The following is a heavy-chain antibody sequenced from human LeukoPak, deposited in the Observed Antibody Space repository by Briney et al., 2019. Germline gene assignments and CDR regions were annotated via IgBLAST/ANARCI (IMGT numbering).Heavy chain of an antibody. Sequence: GASVKVSCKASGYTFTSYDINWVRQASGQGLEWMGWMNPNSGNTGCVQRFQGRLTMTRNTSISTAYMEMNSLRSEATAVYYCARVPYGYDAFDIWGQGTMVTVSS. V-gene: IGHV1-8*01. D-gene: IGHD4-17*01. CDR2: MNPNSGNT. J-gene: IGHJ3*02. CDR3: ARVPYGYDAFDI. CDR1: GYTFTSYD.